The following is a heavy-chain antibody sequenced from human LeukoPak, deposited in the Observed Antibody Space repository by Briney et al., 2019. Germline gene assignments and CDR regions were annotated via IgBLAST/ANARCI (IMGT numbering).Heavy chain of an antibody. D-gene: IGHD3-10*01. CDR3: ARTTVREYYHGLDV. CDR2: MYNSGST. Sequence: PSETLSLTCTVSGGSISSYYWSWIRQPPGKGLEWIGYMYNSGSTNYNPSLKSRVSISVDMSKNQFSLKLSSVTAADTAVYYCARTTVREYYHGLDVWGQGTTVTVSS. J-gene: IGHJ6*02. V-gene: IGHV4-59*01. CDR1: GGSISSYY.